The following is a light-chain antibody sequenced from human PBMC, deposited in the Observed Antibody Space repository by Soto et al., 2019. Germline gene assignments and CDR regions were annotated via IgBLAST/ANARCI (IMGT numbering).Light chain of an antibody. CDR3: QSYGRTVFT. V-gene: IGKV3-20*01. CDR1: QTISNTY. J-gene: IGKJ3*01. CDR2: GAS. Sequence: EIVLTQSPGTLSLSPGEGATLSCRASQTISNTYLAWYQQKPGQAPRLLIYGASSRATGIPDRFSGSGSGTDFTHTISGLEPEDFAVYYCQSYGRTVFTFGPGTKVDIK.